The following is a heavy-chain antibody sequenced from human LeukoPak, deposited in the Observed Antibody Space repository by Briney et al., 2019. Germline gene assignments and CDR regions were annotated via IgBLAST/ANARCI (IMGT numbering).Heavy chain of an antibody. CDR1: GGSISSYY. J-gene: IGHJ5*02. V-gene: IGHV4-59*01. D-gene: IGHD3-10*01. CDR3: ARLGRGDKNWFDP. CDR2: IYYSGST. Sequence: KSSETLSLTCTVSGGSISSYYWSWIRQPPGKGLEWIGYIYYSGSTNYNPSLKSRVTISVDTSKNQFSPKLSSVTAADTAVYYCARLGRGDKNWFDPWGQGTLVTVSS.